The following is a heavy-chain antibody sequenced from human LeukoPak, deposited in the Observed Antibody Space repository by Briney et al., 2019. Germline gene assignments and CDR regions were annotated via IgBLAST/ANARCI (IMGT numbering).Heavy chain of an antibody. CDR3: ARAPRGEAPYYFDY. J-gene: IGHJ4*02. CDR1: GGSISSGDYY. CDR2: IYYSGST. D-gene: IGHD3-16*01. V-gene: IGHV4-30-4*01. Sequence: SETLSLTCTVSGGSISSGDYYWSWIRQPPGKGLEWIGYIYYSGSTYYNPSLKSRVTISVDTSKNQFSLKLSSVTAADTAVYYCARAPRGEAPYYFDYWGQGTLVTVSS.